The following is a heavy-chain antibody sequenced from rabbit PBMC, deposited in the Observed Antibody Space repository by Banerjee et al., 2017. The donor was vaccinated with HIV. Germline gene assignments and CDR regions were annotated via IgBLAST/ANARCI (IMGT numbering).Heavy chain of an antibody. J-gene: IGHJ4*01. CDR1: GFSFSSSYN. D-gene: IGHD8-1*01. Sequence: QSLEESGGGLVQPEGSLTLTCTASGFSFSSSYNMCWVRQAPGKGLEWIACIYAGSSGITAYATWAKGRFTISKTSSTTVTLQMTSLTAADTATYFCARDHAGGGYYAGYYFNLWGPGTLVTVS. CDR2: IYAGSSGIT. V-gene: IGHV1S40*01. CDR3: ARDHAGGGYYAGYYFNL.